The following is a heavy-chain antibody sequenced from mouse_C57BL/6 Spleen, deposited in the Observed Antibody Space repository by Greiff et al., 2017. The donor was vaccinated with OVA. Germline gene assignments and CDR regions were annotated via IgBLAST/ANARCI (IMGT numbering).Heavy chain of an antibody. CDR1: GFTFSSYG. V-gene: IGHV5-6*01. Sequence: EVMLVESGGDLVKPGGSLKLSCAASGFTFSSYGMSWVCQTPDKRLEWVATISSGCCYTYSPDSVKRRFTISRDNAKNTLYLQMSSLKSEDTAMYYCARHESYFDYWGQGTTLTVSS. CDR2: ISSGCCYT. CDR3: ARHESYFDY. J-gene: IGHJ2*01.